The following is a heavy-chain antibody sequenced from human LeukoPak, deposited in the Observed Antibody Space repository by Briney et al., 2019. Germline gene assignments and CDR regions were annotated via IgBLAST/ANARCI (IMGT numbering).Heavy chain of an antibody. Sequence: GGSLRLSCAASGFTFRSYSMNWVRQAPGKGLEGISYISSGSSSIYYADSVKGRFTISRDNAKNSLCLQMNSLRAEDTAVYYCARVNRMVPGYCSGGTCPGDYWGQGTLVTVSS. CDR3: ARVNRMVPGYCSGGTCPGDY. J-gene: IGHJ4*02. CDR2: ISSGSSSI. CDR1: GFTFRSYS. D-gene: IGHD2-15*01. V-gene: IGHV3-48*01.